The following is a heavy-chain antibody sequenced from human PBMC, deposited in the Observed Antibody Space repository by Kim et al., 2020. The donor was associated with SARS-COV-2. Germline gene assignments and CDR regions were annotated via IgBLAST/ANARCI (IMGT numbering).Heavy chain of an antibody. D-gene: IGHD6-19*01. V-gene: IGHV3-30*07. Sequence: GKGRFTISRDNSKNTLYLQMNSLRAEDTAVYYCARDDRGSGWYGSEYFQHWGQGTLVTVSS. J-gene: IGHJ1*01. CDR3: ARDDRGSGWYGSEYFQH.